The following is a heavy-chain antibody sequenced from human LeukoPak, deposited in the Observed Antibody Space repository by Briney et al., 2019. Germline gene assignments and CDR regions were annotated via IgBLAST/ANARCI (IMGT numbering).Heavy chain of an antibody. J-gene: IGHJ4*02. Sequence: GGSLRLSCAASGFTFSGSALHWVRQASEKGLEWVGRIRSTANGYATAYAASVKGRFTISRDDSKNTAYLQMDSLKTEDTAIYYCARGLHSRLYDSSGYYPYWGQGTLVTVSS. CDR2: IRSTANGYAT. CDR3: ARGLHSRLYDSSGYYPY. CDR1: GFTFSGSA. D-gene: IGHD3-22*01. V-gene: IGHV3-73*01.